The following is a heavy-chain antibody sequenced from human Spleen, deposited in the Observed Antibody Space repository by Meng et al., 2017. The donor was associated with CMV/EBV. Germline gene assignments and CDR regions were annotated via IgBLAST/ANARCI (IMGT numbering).Heavy chain of an antibody. Sequence: ASVKVSCKASGGTFSSYAISWVRQAPGQGLEWMGIINPSGGSTSYAQKFQGRVTMTRDTSTSTVYMELSSLRSEDTAVYYCARARAPESRHGSYLYWGQGTLVTVSS. CDR1: GGTFSSYA. V-gene: IGHV1-46*01. CDR3: ARARAPESRHGSYLY. D-gene: IGHD1-26*01. J-gene: IGHJ4*02. CDR2: INPSGGST.